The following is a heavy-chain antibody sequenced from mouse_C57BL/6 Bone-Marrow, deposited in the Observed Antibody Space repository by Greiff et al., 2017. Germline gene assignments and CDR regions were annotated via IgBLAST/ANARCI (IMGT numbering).Heavy chain of an antibody. CDR3: ARATYYDYGWYFDV. J-gene: IGHJ1*03. D-gene: IGHD2-4*01. V-gene: IGHV1-39*01. CDR1: GYSFTDYN. Sequence: EVKLMESGPELVKPGASVKISCKASGYSFTDYNMNWVKQSNGKSLEWIGVINPNYGTTSYNQKFKGKATLTVDQSSSTAYMQLNSLTSEDSAVYYCARATYYDYGWYFDVWGTGTTVTVSS. CDR2: INPNYGTT.